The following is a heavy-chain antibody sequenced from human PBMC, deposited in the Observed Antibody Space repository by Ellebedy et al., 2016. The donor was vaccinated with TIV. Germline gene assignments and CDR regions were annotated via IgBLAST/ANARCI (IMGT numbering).Heavy chain of an antibody. V-gene: IGHV1-69*13. CDR3: AKRRGYNYGDFDC. D-gene: IGHD5-18*01. CDR1: GGPFRNFE. Sequence: SVKVSCKASGGPFRNFEISWVRQAPGQGLEWMGGIIPIFGTKTYAQTFQGRVTITADEFTNTAYMELSSLRSEDTAVYFCAKRRGYNYGDFDCWGQGTLVTVSS. J-gene: IGHJ4*02. CDR2: IIPIFGTK.